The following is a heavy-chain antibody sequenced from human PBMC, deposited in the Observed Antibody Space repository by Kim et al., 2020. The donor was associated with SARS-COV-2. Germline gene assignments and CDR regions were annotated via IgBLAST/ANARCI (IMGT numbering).Heavy chain of an antibody. CDR3: ARGRWELPY. J-gene: IGHJ4*02. D-gene: IGHD1-26*01. V-gene: IGHV4-59*09. CDR2: GST. Sequence: GSTNYNPSLKSGVTISVDTSTNPVSLTLGSVTAADTAVYYCARGRWELPYWGQGTLVTVSS.